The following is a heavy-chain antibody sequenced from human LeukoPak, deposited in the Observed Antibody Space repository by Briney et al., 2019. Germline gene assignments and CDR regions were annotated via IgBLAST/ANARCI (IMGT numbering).Heavy chain of an antibody. CDR2: IYYSGST. D-gene: IGHD1-26*01. CDR1: GGSISSSSYY. Sequence: SETLSLTCTVSGGSISSSSYYWGWVRQPPGKGLEWIGSIYYSGSTYYNPSLKSRVTISVDTPKNQFSLKLSSVTAADTAVYYCARHSISGSYAAPFDYWGQGTLVTVSS. CDR3: ARHSISGSYAAPFDY. V-gene: IGHV4-39*01. J-gene: IGHJ4*02.